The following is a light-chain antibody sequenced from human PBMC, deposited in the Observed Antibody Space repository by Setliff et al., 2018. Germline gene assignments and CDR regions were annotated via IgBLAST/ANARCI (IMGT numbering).Light chain of an antibody. J-gene: IGLJ3*02. Sequence: SVLAQPASMSGSPGQSITISCTGTSSDVGVYNSVSWYQQHPGKAPKLMIYEVSNRPSGISSRFSGSKSGNTASLTISGLQAEDEADYYCSSHTTSSTWVFGGGTKVTVL. CDR2: EVS. CDR3: SSHTTSSTWV. CDR1: SSDVGVYNS. V-gene: IGLV2-14*01.